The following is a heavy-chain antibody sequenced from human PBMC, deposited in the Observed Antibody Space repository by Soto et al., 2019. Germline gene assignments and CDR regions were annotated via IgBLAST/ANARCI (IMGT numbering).Heavy chain of an antibody. CDR3: ASGSSTVTNWFDP. Sequence: QVQLVQSGAEVKKPGSSVKVSCKASGGTFSSYTISWVRQAPGQGLEWMGRIVLILGITNYAQKFQGRVTITADKATSTVYMELSSLRSEDTAVYYCASGSSTVTNWFDPWGQGTLVTVSS. CDR1: GGTFSSYT. J-gene: IGHJ5*02. V-gene: IGHV1-69*02. CDR2: IVLILGIT. D-gene: IGHD4-17*01.